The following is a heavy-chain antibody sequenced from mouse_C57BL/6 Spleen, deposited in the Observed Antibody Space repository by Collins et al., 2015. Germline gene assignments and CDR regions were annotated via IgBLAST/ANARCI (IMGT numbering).Heavy chain of an antibody. V-gene: IGHV3-6*01. Sequence: DVQLQESGPGLVKPSQSLSLTCSVTGYSITSGYYWNWIRQFPGNKLEWMGYISYDGSNNYNPSLRNRISITRDTSKNQFFLKLNSVTTEDTATYFCARGEYYRNEYFDVWGTGTTVTVSS. J-gene: IGHJ1*03. CDR3: ARGEYYRNEYFDV. D-gene: IGHD2-1*01. CDR1: GYSITSGYY. CDR2: ISYDGSN.